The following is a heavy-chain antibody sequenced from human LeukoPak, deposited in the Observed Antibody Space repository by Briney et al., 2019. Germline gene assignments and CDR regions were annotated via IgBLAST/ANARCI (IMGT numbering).Heavy chain of an antibody. V-gene: IGHV3-30*01. CDR1: GFIFSNYA. CDR2: ISYVATNK. J-gene: IGHJ4*02. CDR3: ARGWELQDDYFDF. D-gene: IGHD1-26*01. Sequence: GGSLRLSCAASGFIFSNYAMHWVRQAPGKGLEWVAVISYVATNKYYADSVKGRFTISRDNSKNTLFLQMNSLRAEDTAVYYYARGWELQDDYFDFWGQGTLVTVSS.